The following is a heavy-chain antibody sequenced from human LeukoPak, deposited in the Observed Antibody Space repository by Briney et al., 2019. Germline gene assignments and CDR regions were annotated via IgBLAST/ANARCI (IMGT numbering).Heavy chain of an antibody. Sequence: GGPLSLSCAASGFTFSSYGRHWVRKAPGKGLEWVAFIRDDGSNKYYADSVSGRFNSSIDNSKNQLYLQMNSLRAEDTAVYYCAKDDWSGYYSGGDYWGQGTLVTVSS. CDR1: GFTFSSYG. CDR2: IRDDGSNK. J-gene: IGHJ4*02. CDR3: AKDDWSGYYSGGDY. V-gene: IGHV3-30*02. D-gene: IGHD3-3*01.